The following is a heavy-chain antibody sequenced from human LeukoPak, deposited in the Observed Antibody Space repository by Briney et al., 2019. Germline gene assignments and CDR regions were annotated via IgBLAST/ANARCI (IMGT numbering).Heavy chain of an antibody. CDR3: ARGDFYYYDSSGYYPIFDY. V-gene: IGHV4-39*07. D-gene: IGHD3-22*01. Sequence: SETLSLTCSVSGGSITSSNYYWGWIRQPPGKGLEWIANVYYNGNTYYSPSLKSRITISVDVSKNQFSLKVTSVTAADTAVYYCARGDFYYYDSSGYYPIFDYWGQGTLVTVSS. CDR1: GGSITSSNYY. J-gene: IGHJ4*02. CDR2: VYYNGNT.